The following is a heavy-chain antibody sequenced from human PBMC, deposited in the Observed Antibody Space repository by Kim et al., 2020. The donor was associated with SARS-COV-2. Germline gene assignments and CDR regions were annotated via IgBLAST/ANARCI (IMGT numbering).Heavy chain of an antibody. V-gene: IGHV3-11*06. Sequence: YADSVKGRITISRDNAKNSLYLQMNSLRVEDTAVYYCARGAYTTGWYWSSWGQGTLVTVSS. J-gene: IGHJ5*02. D-gene: IGHD6-19*01. CDR3: ARGAYTTGWYWSS.